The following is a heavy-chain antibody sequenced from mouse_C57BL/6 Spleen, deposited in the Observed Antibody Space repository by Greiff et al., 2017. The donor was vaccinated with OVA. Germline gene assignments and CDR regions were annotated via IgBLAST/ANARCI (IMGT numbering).Heavy chain of an antibody. CDR3: ARRGELGQGYFDY. V-gene: IGHV1-64*01. J-gene: IGHJ2*01. D-gene: IGHD3-3*01. CDR1: GYTFTSYW. CDR2: IHPNSGST. Sequence: QVQLQQPGAELVKPGASVKLSCKASGYTFTSYWMHWVKQRPGQGLEWIGMIHPNSGSTNYNEKFKSKATLTVDKSSSTAYMQLSSLTSEDSAVYYWARRGELGQGYFDYWGQGTTLTVSS.